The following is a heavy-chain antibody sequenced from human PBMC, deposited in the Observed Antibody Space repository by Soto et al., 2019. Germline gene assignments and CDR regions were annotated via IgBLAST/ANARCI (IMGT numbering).Heavy chain of an antibody. CDR1: GYSFTRYW. CDR2: IDPSDSYP. J-gene: IGHJ3*02. D-gene: IGHD1-26*01. V-gene: IGHV5-10-1*01. CDR3: ARRDSASHNHPFDI. Sequence: GESLKISWKGSGYSFTRYWISWVRQMPGKGLEWMGRIDPSDSYPNYSPSVQGHVTISADKSLSTAYLQWSSLKASDTAMYYCARRDSASHNHPFDIWGHGTMVDVS.